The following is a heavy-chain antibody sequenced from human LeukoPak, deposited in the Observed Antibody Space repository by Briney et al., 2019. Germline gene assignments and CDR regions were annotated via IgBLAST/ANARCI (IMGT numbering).Heavy chain of an antibody. CDR3: ARDYWWNYDY. Sequence: GGSLRLSCAASGFTFSDYAMHWVRQAPGKGLEWVTVISKDGSDKYYPGSVRGRFTISRDNSKNTIYLQMDSLRAEDTAIYYCARDYWWNYDYWGQGTLVTVSS. CDR1: GFTFSDYA. V-gene: IGHV3-30-3*01. D-gene: IGHD1-7*01. J-gene: IGHJ4*02. CDR2: ISKDGSDK.